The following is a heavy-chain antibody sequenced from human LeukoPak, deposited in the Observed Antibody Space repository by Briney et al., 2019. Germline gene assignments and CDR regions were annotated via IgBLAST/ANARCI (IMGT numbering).Heavy chain of an antibody. V-gene: IGHV3-33*01. CDR2: IWYDGSNK. J-gene: IGHJ3*02. CDR1: GFTFSSYG. D-gene: IGHD4-17*01. Sequence: GRSLRLSCAASGFTFSSYGMHWVRQAPGKGLEWVAVIWYDGSNKYYADSVKGRFTISRDNSKNTLYLQMNSLRAEDTAVYYCAREHCGDYGGRAFDIWGQGTMVTVSS. CDR3: AREHCGDYGGRAFDI.